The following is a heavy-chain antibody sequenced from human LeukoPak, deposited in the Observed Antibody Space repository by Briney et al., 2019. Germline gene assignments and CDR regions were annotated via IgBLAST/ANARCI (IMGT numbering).Heavy chain of an antibody. J-gene: IGHJ3*02. V-gene: IGHV1-3*01. Sequence: GASVKVSCKASGYTFTSYAMHWVRQAPGQRLEWMGWINAGNGNTKYSQKFQGRVTITRDTSASTAYMELSSLRSEDTAVYYCASNPGIAAAGMSSAFDIWGQGTMVTVSS. D-gene: IGHD6-13*01. CDR1: GYTFTSYA. CDR2: INAGNGNT. CDR3: ASNPGIAAAGMSSAFDI.